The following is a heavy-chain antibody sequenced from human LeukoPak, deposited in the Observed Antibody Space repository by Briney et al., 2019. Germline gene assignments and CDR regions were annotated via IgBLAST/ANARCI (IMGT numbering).Heavy chain of an antibody. V-gene: IGHV4-30-2*01. J-gene: IGHJ3*02. Sequence: PSQTLSLTCTVSGGPISSGGYYWSWIRQPPGKGLEWIGYIYHSGSTYYNPSLKSRVTISVDKSKNQFSLKLSSVTAADTAVYYCAREKAILSSSEAFDIWGQGTMVTVSS. CDR1: GGPISSGGYY. CDR2: IYHSGST. CDR3: AREKAILSSSEAFDI. D-gene: IGHD6-6*01.